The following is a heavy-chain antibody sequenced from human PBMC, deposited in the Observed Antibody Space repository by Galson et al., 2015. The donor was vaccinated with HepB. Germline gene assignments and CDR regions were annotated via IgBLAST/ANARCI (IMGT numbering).Heavy chain of an antibody. D-gene: IGHD3-22*01. V-gene: IGHV3-21*01. CDR1: GFTFSTYT. J-gene: IGHJ5*02. CDR2: ISNDKTYI. CDR3: ARALNSRGPSGDFDP. Sequence: SLRLSCAASGFTFSTYTMNWVRQAPGKGLEWVSSISNDKTYIYYADSVRGRFTISRDNAKNSLYLQMNSLRAEDTAVYYCARALNSRGPSGDFDPWGQGTLVSVSS.